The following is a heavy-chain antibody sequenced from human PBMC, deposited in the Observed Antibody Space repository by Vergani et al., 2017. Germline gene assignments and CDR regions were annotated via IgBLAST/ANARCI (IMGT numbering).Heavy chain of an antibody. D-gene: IGHD5-12*01. J-gene: IGHJ4*02. Sequence: QVQLQESGPGLVKPSQTLSLTCTVSGGSISSGSYYWSWIRQPAGKGLEWIGRIYTSGSTNYNPSLKSRVTISVDTSKNQFSLKLSSVTAADTAVYYGASGSGYDIGELDYWGQGTLVTVSS. CDR2: IYTSGST. CDR3: ASGSGYDIGELDY. V-gene: IGHV4-61*02. CDR1: GGSISSGSYY.